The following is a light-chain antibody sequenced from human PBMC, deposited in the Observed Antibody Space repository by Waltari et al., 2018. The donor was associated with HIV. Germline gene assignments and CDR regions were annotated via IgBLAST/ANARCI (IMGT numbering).Light chain of an antibody. CDR3: CSYAGSSTLV. CDR2: EGS. V-gene: IGLV2-23*01. J-gene: IGLJ2*01. Sequence: QSALTQPASVSGSPGQSITISCTGTSSDVGRYNLVSWYQQHPGKAPKLMIYEGSKRPSGVSKRVPGSNSGNKASLTISGLQAEDEADYYCCSYAGSSTLVFGGGTKLTAL. CDR1: SSDVGRYNL.